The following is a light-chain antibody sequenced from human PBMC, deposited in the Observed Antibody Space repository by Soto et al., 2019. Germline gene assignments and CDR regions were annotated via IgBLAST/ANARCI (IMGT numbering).Light chain of an antibody. V-gene: IGKV3-20*01. Sequence: EIVLTQSPGTLSLSPGERATLSCRASQSVSSSYLAWYQHKPGQAPRLLIYGASSRATGIPDRFSGSGSGTDFTLTISRPEPEGFAVYYCQQYCSSPHTFGQGTKLEIK. J-gene: IGKJ2*01. CDR3: QQYCSSPHT. CDR2: GAS. CDR1: QSVSSSY.